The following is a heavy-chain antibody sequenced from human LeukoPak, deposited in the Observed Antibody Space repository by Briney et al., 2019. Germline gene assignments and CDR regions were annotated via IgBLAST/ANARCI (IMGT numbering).Heavy chain of an antibody. V-gene: IGHV1-8*03. CDR2: MNPNSGNT. CDR3: AREFYFWSGYATYYFDY. J-gene: IGHJ4*02. CDR1: GYTFTSYD. D-gene: IGHD3-3*01. Sequence: ASVKVSCKASGYTFTSYDINWVRQATGQGLEWKGWMNPNSGNTGYAQKFQGRVTITRNTSISTAYMELSSLRSEDTAVYYCAREFYFWSGYATYYFDYWGQGTLVTVSS.